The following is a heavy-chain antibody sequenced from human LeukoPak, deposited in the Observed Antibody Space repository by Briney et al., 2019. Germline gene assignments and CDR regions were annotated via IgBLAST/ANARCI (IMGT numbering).Heavy chain of an antibody. CDR1: GGSVSSGSYY. Sequence: PSETLSLTCTVSGGSVSSGSYYWSWNRLPPGRRLEWIGYIYYSVTTNYNPSLKSRVTISVDRSKNQFSLKLSSVTAADTAVYYCARVRYCSGGSCYWSSDYWGQGTLVTVSS. CDR3: ARVRYCSGGSCYWSSDY. CDR2: IYYSVTT. J-gene: IGHJ4*02. V-gene: IGHV4-61*01. D-gene: IGHD2-15*01.